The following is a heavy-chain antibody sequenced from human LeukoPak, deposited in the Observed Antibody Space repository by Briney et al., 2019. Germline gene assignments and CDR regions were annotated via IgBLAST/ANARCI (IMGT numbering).Heavy chain of an antibody. V-gene: IGHV3-23*01. CDR1: GFTFNIYV. CDR2: IGGSGANT. D-gene: IGHD3-3*02. CDR3: AREKRTPLARYYGMDV. J-gene: IGHJ6*02. Sequence: PGGSLRLSCAASGFTFNIYVMSWVRQAPGKGLEWVSAIGGSGANTYYADSVKGRFTISRDNSKNTLYLQMNSLRAEDTAVYYCAREKRTPLARYYGMDVWGQGTTVTVSS.